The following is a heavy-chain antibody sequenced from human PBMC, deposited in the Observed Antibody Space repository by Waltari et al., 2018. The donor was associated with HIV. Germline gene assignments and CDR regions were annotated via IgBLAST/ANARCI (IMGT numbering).Heavy chain of an antibody. V-gene: IGHV3-73*02. CDR1: GFTFSDSA. Sequence: VQLVESGGGLVQPGGSLKLSCAASGFTFSDSAVHWVRQASGKGLEWVGHIRTKPYTFEKKYAELGKGRLTLAREDLKNPAYLEMDSLKTEDTAMYYCTTAPGGDYWGQGTLVTVSS. CDR2: IRTKPYTFEK. J-gene: IGHJ4*02. CDR3: TTAPGGDY. D-gene: IGHD3-16*01.